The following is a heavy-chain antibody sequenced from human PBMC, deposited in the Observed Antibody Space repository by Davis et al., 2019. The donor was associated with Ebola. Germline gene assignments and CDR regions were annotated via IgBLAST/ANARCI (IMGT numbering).Heavy chain of an antibody. J-gene: IGHJ4*02. V-gene: IGHV3-30*02. Sequence: GGSLRLSCAASGFTFTYYDMHWVRQAPGKGLEWVAFIRYDGSSRYYADSVKGRFAVSRDNSKNTLYLQLNSLRAEDTAVYYCARDVYWGQGILVTVSS. CDR2: IRYDGSSR. CDR1: GFTFTYYD. CDR3: ARDVY.